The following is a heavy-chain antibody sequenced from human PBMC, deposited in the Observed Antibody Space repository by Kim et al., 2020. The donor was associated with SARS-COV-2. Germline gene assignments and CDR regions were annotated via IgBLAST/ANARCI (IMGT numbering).Heavy chain of an antibody. J-gene: IGHJ5*02. D-gene: IGHD3-9*01. CDR1: GFTFSSYG. CDR2: ISYDGSNK. V-gene: IGHV3-33*05. Sequence: GGSLRLSCAASGFTFSSYGMHWVRQAPGKGLEWVAVISYDGSNKYYADSVKGRFTISRDNSKNTLYLQMNSLRAEDTAVYYCARDLRYSFMGNWFDPWGQGTLVTVSS. CDR3: ARDLRYSFMGNWFDP.